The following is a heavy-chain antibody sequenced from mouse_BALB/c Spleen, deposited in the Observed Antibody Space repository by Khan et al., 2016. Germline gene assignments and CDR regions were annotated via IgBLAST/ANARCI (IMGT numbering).Heavy chain of an antibody. J-gene: IGHJ2*01. CDR2: INPTTGYT. Sequence: QVQLQQSGAELAKPGASVKMSCKASGYTFTSYWMHWVKQRPGQGLEWIGYINPTTGYTEYNQKFKDKATLTVDKSSSTAYMQLSSLTSEDSAVYYCARYRDADYWGQGTALTVS. D-gene: IGHD2-14*01. CDR3: ARYRDADY. V-gene: IGHV1-7*01. CDR1: GYTFTSYW.